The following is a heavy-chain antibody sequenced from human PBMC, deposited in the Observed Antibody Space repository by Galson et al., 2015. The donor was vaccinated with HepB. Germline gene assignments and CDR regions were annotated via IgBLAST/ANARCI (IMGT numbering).Heavy chain of an antibody. Sequence: SLRLSCAASGFTFSNAWMNWVRQAPGKGLEWVGRIKSKTDGGTTDYAAPVKGRFTISRDDSKNTLYLQMNSLKTEDTAVYYCTTDGAIRYGDYSAYWGQGTLVTVSS. CDR2: IKSKTDGGTT. J-gene: IGHJ4*02. CDR3: TTDGAIRYGDYSAY. D-gene: IGHD4-17*01. CDR1: GFTFSNAW. V-gene: IGHV3-15*07.